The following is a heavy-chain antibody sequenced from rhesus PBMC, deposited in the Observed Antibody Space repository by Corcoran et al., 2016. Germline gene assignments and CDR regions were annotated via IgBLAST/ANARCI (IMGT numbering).Heavy chain of an antibody. CDR3: ARGLYSSWDDAFDF. V-gene: IGHV4S11*01. D-gene: IGHD6-13*01. Sequence: QVQLQESGPGLVKPLETLSLTCAVSCGSISSNYWSWIRQPPGKRLEWIGYLYWSGRRTNYHPSLKRLVTLSVDTSKIQFSLKLSSVTAADTPVYYCARGLYSSWDDAFDFWGQGLRVTVSS. J-gene: IGHJ3*01. CDR1: CGSISSNY. CDR2: LYWSGRRT.